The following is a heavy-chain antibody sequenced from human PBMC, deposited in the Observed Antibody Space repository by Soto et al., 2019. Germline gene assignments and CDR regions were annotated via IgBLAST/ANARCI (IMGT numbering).Heavy chain of an antibody. CDR3: ARGRYGDY. Sequence: QVHLVQSGAEVKKPGASVKVSCKGSGYAFTTYGITWVRQAPGQGLEWMGWISAHNGNTNYAQKLQGRVTVTRDTSTSTAYRELRSLRSDDTAVYYCARGRYGDYWGQGARVTVPS. D-gene: IGHD1-1*01. J-gene: IGHJ4*02. CDR1: GYAFTTYG. CDR2: ISAHNGNT. V-gene: IGHV1-18*01.